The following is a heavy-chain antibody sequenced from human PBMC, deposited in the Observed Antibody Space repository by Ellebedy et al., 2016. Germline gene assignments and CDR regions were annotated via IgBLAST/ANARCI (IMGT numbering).Heavy chain of an antibody. CDR2: IYYSGST. CDR3: ARDFRRSKGAPDAFDI. D-gene: IGHD3-10*01. J-gene: IGHJ3*02. V-gene: IGHV4-59*01. CDR1: GGSISSYY. Sequence: SETLSLTCTVSGGSISSYYWSWIRQPPGKGLEWIGYIYYSGSTNYNPSLKSRVTISVDTSKNQFSLKLSSVTAADTAVYYCARDFRRSKGAPDAFDIWGQGTMVTVSS.